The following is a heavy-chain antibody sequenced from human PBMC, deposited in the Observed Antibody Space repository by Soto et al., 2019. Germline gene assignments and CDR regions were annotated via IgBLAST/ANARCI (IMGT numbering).Heavy chain of an antibody. CDR3: ARHPTLHESRVWSGFDP. CDR2: IDPGTSYS. V-gene: IGHV5-10-1*01. CDR1: GYIFNTYW. D-gene: IGHD3-3*01. Sequence: GESLKISCQGSGYIFNTYWIRWWLQVPVKVLEWMGRIDPGTSYSNYSPSFEGHVTISVDKSKSTAFLQWSSLKASDTAMYYCARHPTLHESRVWSGFDPWGQGTLVTVSS. J-gene: IGHJ5*02.